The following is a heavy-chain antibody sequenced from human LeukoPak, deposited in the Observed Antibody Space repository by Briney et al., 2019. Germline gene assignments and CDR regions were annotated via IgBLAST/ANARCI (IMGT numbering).Heavy chain of an antibody. CDR3: ARREVTNYYYGMDV. CDR1: XYW. D-gene: IGHD3-3*01. CDR2: IYPGDSAT. Sequence: XYWIGWVRQMXGXXXEWMGIIYPGDSATRYSPCFQGQVTISADKSISTAYLQWSSLKASDTAMYYCARREVTNYYYGMDVWGQGTTVTVSS. J-gene: IGHJ6*02. V-gene: IGHV5-51*01.